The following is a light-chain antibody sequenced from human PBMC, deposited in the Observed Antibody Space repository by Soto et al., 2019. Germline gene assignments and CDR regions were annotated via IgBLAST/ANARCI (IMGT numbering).Light chain of an antibody. CDR1: HNVDIY. Sequence: ETVLTQSPATLSLSPGETATLSCRASHNVDIYLAWYQQKPGRAPRLLIYDASNRAAGIPARFSGSGSGTDFTLTISSLEPEDFAVYYCQQRKYWPPLTFGQGTRLE. V-gene: IGKV3-11*01. CDR3: QQRKYWPPLT. J-gene: IGKJ5*01. CDR2: DAS.